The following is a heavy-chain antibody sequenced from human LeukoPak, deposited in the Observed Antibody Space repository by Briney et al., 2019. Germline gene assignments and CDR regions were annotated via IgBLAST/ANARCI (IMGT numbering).Heavy chain of an antibody. CDR3: ARVSTYPYYYYYMDV. J-gene: IGHJ6*03. V-gene: IGHV4-34*01. Sequence: SETLSLTCAVYGGSFSGYYWSWIRQPPGKGLEWIGEINHSGSTNYNPSLKSRVTISVDTSKNQFSLKLSSVTAADTAVYYCARVSTYPYYYYYMDVWGKGTTVTVS. CDR1: GGSFSGYY. D-gene: IGHD2-21*01. CDR2: INHSGST.